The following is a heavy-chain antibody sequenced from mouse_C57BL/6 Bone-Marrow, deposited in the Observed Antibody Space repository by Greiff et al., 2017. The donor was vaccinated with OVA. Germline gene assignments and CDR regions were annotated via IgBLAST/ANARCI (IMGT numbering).Heavy chain of an antibody. J-gene: IGHJ1*03. CDR3: ARGVIYYDYGGYFDV. CDR1: GYTFTSYG. Sequence: VKLQQSGAELARPGASVKLSCKASGYTFTSYGISWVKQRTGQGLEWIGEIYPRSGNTYYNEKFKGKATLTADKSSSTAYMELRSLTSDDSAVYFCARGVIYYDYGGYFDVWGTGTTVTVSS. CDR2: IYPRSGNT. D-gene: IGHD2-4*01. V-gene: IGHV1-81*01.